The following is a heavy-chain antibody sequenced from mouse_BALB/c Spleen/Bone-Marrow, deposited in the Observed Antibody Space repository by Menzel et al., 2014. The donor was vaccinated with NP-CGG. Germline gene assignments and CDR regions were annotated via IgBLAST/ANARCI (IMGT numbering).Heavy chain of an antibody. CDR3: ARDVGYGNYFVY. J-gene: IGHJ3*01. V-gene: IGHV7-1*02. Sequence: EVKLMESGGGLVQPGDSLRLSCATSGFTFSDFYMEWVRQPPGKRLEWIAASRNKAKYYTTEYSASVKGRFIVSRDTSQSVLYLQTNALRAEDTAIYYCARDVGYGNYFVYWGRGTLVTVSA. CDR1: GFTFSDFY. CDR2: SRNKAKYYTT. D-gene: IGHD2-10*02.